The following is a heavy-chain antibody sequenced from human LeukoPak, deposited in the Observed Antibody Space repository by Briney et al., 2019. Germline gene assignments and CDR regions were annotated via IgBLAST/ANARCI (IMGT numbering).Heavy chain of an antibody. CDR3: AKEGTQWLVPYVDY. V-gene: IGHV3-23*01. D-gene: IGHD6-19*01. CDR2: ISGSGGST. Sequence: PGGSLGLSCAASGFTFSSYAMSWVRQAPGKGLEWVSAISGSGGSTYYADSVKGRFTISRDNSKNTLYLQMNSLRAEDTAVYYCAKEGTQWLVPYVDYWGQGTLVTVSS. CDR1: GFTFSSYA. J-gene: IGHJ4*02.